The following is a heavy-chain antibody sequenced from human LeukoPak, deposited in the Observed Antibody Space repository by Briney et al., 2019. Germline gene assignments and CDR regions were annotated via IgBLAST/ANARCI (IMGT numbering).Heavy chain of an antibody. J-gene: IGHJ1*01. D-gene: IGHD2-2*03. CDR3: ARGMDAEAFQN. CDR1: GYRFTAYP. Sequence: ASVKISCKTSGYRFTAYPLHWVRQAPGQGLEWLGWMNPHSGETNNAQKFQGRVTMIRDTSISVAYMELSSVRSDDMAVYFCARGMDAEAFQNWGQGTLVIVSS. CDR2: MNPHSGET. V-gene: IGHV1-2*02.